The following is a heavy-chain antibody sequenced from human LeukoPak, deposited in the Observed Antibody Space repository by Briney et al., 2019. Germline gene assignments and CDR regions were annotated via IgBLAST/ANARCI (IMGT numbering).Heavy chain of an antibody. CDR1: GGSISSYY. CDR2: IYYSGST. J-gene: IGHJ3*02. CDR3: ALSGKSDAFDI. V-gene: IGHV4-59*08. Sequence: SETLSLTCTVSGGSISSYYWSWIRQPPGKGLEWIGYIYYSGSTNYNPSLKSRVTISVDTSKNQFSLKLSSVTAADTAVCYCALSGKSDAFDIWGQGTMVTVSS. D-gene: IGHD3-10*01.